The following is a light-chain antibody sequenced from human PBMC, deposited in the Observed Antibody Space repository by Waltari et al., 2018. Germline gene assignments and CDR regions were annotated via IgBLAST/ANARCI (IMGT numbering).Light chain of an antibody. J-gene: IGKJ4*01. CDR2: AAS. Sequence: GDRVTVPWRGSQGINKELSLYQQKPWKAPTLLIYAASSLQTGVSSRFSGSGSGTDFTLTISSLQPEDVATYYCQQEYTTPLTFGGGAKVEIK. CDR1: QGINKE. V-gene: IGKV1-27*01. CDR3: QQEYTTPLT.